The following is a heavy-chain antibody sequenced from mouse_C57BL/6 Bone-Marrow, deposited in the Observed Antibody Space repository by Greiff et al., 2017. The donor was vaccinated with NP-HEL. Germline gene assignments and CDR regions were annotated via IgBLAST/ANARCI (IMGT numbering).Heavy chain of an antibody. CDR2: INPGSGGT. CDR3: ARRGDYYGSSSRYWYFDV. Sequence: VQLQQSGAELVRPGTSVKVSCKASGYAFTNYLIEWVKQRPGQGLEWIGVINPGSGGTNYNEKFKGKATLTADKSSSTAYMQLSSLTSEDSAVYFCARRGDYYGSSSRYWYFDVWGTGTTVTVSS. V-gene: IGHV1-54*01. J-gene: IGHJ1*03. D-gene: IGHD1-1*01. CDR1: GYAFTNYL.